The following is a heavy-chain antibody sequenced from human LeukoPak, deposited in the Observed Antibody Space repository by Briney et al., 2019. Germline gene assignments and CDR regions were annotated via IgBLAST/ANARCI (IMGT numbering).Heavy chain of an antibody. Sequence: ASVKVSCKASGYTFTNYAMNWVRQAPGQGLEWMGWINPNTGNPTYAQGFTGRFVFSLDTSVSTAYLQISSLKAEDTAVYYCARDGIAARRGTYNWFDPWGQGTLVTVSS. CDR1: GYTFTNYA. D-gene: IGHD6-6*01. CDR3: ARDGIAARRGTYNWFDP. V-gene: IGHV7-4-1*02. J-gene: IGHJ5*02. CDR2: INPNTGNP.